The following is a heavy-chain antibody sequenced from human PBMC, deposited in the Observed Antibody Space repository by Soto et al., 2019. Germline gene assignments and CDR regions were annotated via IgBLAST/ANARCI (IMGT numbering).Heavy chain of an antibody. CDR3: ARDPGPFIAARPNFWVY. CDR2: IIPIFGTA. Sequence: QVQLVQSGAEVKKPGSSVKVSCKASGGTFSSYAISWVRQAPGQGLEWMGGIIPIFGTANYAQKFQGRVTITGEESTSTAYMELSSLRSEDPAVYYCARDPGPFIAARPNFWVYWGQGTLVTVSS. J-gene: IGHJ4*02. V-gene: IGHV1-69*01. CDR1: GGTFSSYA. D-gene: IGHD6-6*01.